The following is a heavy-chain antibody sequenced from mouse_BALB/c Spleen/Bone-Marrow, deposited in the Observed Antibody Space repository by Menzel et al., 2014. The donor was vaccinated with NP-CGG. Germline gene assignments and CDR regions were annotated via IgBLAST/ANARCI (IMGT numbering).Heavy chain of an antibody. D-gene: IGHD4-1*01. CDR3: ARWEYYAMDY. CDR2: IDPANGNT. Sequence: EVQLQQSGAELVKPGASVKLSCTASGFNIKDTYMHWVKQRPEQGLEWIGRIDPANGNTKYDPKFQGKATITADTSSNTAYLQLSSLISEDTAVYYCARWEYYAMDYWGQGTSVTVSS. V-gene: IGHV14-3*02. CDR1: GFNIKDTY. J-gene: IGHJ4*01.